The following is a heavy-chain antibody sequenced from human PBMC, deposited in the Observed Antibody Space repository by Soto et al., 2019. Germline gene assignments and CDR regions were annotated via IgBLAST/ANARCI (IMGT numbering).Heavy chain of an antibody. D-gene: IGHD3-3*01. CDR3: ASQTYYDFWSGYPPPSYYYGMDV. Sequence: ASVKVSCKASGYTFTSYAMHWVRQAPGQRLEWMGWINAGNGNTKYSQKFQGGVTITRDTSASTAYMELSSLRSEDTAVYYCASQTYYDFWSGYPPPSYYYGMDVWGQGTTVTVSS. CDR1: GYTFTSYA. CDR2: INAGNGNT. J-gene: IGHJ6*02. V-gene: IGHV1-3*01.